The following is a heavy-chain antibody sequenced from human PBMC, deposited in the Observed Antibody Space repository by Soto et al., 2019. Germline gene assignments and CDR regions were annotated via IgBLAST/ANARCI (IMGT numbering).Heavy chain of an antibody. D-gene: IGHD6-6*01. V-gene: IGHV5-51*01. CDR3: DSLGGMEYSRLAADYYYGMDV. CDR2: IYPGDSDT. J-gene: IGHJ6*02. CDR1: GYSFTSYL. Sequence: GESLKISCKGSGYSFTSYLHGWVRQMPGKGLEWMGIIYPGDSDTRYSPSFQGQVTISADKSISTAYLQCSRPKAPDPAMDLRDSLGGMEYSRLAADYYYGMDVWGQGTTVTVSS.